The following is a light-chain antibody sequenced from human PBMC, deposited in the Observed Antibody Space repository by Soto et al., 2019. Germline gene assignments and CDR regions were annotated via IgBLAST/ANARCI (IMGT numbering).Light chain of an antibody. CDR1: SSDASIYNY. V-gene: IGLV2-14*01. CDR3: SSYTSSSTDVV. CDR2: DVS. Sequence: QSVLTQPASVSGSPGQSITISCTGTSSDASIYNYVSWYQQHPGKAPQLIIYDVSNRPSGVTNRFSGSQSGNTASLTISGLQADDEADYYCSSYTSSSTDVVFGGGTKVTVL. J-gene: IGLJ2*01.